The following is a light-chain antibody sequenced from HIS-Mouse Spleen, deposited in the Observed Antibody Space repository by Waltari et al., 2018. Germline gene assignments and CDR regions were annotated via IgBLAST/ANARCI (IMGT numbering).Light chain of an antibody. V-gene: IGKV2-28*01. CDR2: LGS. Sequence: DIVMTQSPLSLPVTPGEPASISCRSSQSLLHSNGYNYLDWYLQKPGQSPQLLIYLGSNRDCGVPDRFSGSGSGTDFPLKISRVEAEDVGVYYCMQALQTPFTFGPGTKVDIK. CDR1: QSLLHSNGYNY. J-gene: IGKJ3*01. CDR3: MQALQTPFT.